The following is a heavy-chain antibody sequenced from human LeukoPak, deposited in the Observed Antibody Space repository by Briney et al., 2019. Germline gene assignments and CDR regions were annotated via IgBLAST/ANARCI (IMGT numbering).Heavy chain of an antibody. CDR2: ISGSGGST. J-gene: IGHJ6*03. V-gene: IGHV3-23*01. CDR1: GFTFSSYA. Sequence: GGSLRLSCAASGFTFSSYAMSWVRQAPGKGLEWVSAISGSGGSTYYADSVKGRFTISRDNSKNTLYLQMNSLRAEDTAVYYCAKSESDYYYYYMDVWGKGTTVTVSS. CDR3: AKSESDYYYYYMDV.